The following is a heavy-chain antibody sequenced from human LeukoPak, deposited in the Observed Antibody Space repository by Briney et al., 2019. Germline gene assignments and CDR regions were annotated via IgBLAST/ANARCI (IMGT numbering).Heavy chain of an antibody. CDR3: AREGINYFDSSGYGAQGAFDI. Sequence: GGSLRLSCAASGFTFSSYAMHWVRQAPGKGLEWVAVISYDGSNKYYADSVKGRFTISRDNSKNTLYLQMNSLRAEDTAVYYCAREGINYFDSSGYGAQGAFDIWGQGTMVTVSS. V-gene: IGHV3-30*04. J-gene: IGHJ3*02. CDR2: ISYDGSNK. CDR1: GFTFSSYA. D-gene: IGHD3-22*01.